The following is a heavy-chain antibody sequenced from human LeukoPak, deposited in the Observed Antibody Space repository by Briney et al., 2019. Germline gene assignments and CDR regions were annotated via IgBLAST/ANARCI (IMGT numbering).Heavy chain of an antibody. D-gene: IGHD3-22*01. Sequence: GESLKISCKGSGYSFTSYWIGWVRPMPGKGLEWMGIIYPGDSETKYSPSFEGQVTISADKSISTAYLQWSSLKASDTAMYYCARLVPQYYYDSSGYYHFGYWGQGTLLTVSS. CDR1: GYSFTSYW. V-gene: IGHV5-51*01. J-gene: IGHJ4*02. CDR3: ARLVPQYYYDSSGYYHFGY. CDR2: IYPGDSET.